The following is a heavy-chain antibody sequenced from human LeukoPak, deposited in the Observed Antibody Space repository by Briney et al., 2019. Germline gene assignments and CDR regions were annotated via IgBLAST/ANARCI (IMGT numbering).Heavy chain of an antibody. CDR1: GFAFSSYA. Sequence: PGGSLRLSCAASGFAFSSYAMSWVRQAPGKGLEWVSAISGSGGSTYYADSVKGRFTISRDNSKNTLYLQMNSLRAEDTAVYYCAKPPPSGSYCETLWGAFDIWGQGTMVTVSS. CDR3: AKPPPSGSYCETLWGAFDI. J-gene: IGHJ3*02. V-gene: IGHV3-23*01. CDR2: ISGSGGST. D-gene: IGHD1-26*01.